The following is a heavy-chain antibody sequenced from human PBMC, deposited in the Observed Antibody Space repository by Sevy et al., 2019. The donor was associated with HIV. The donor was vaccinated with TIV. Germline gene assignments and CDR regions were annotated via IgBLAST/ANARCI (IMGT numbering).Heavy chain of an antibody. V-gene: IGHV4-39*01. CDR2: VHYSGRT. CDR1: GGSNSSSNYL. J-gene: IGHJ4*02. Sequence: SETLSLTCTVSGGSNSSSNYLWSWIRQTPGKGLEWIGTVHYSGRTYYNPSLKSRVTISEDTSKNQFSLNLNSVTAADTAVYFCARNFDYWGQGTLVTVSS. CDR3: ARNFDY.